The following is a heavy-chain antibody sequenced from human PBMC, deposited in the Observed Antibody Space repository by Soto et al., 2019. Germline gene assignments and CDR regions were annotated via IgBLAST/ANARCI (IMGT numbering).Heavy chain of an antibody. CDR3: AREVYNWNYYYGMDV. CDR1: GGSISSYY. J-gene: IGHJ6*02. CDR2: IYYSGST. V-gene: IGHV4-59*12. Sequence: SETLSLTCTVSGGSISSYYWSWIRQPPGKGLEWIGYIYYSGSTNYNPSLKSRVTISVDTSKNQFSLKLSSVTAADTAVYYCAREVYNWNYYYGMDVWGQGTTVTVSS. D-gene: IGHD1-20*01.